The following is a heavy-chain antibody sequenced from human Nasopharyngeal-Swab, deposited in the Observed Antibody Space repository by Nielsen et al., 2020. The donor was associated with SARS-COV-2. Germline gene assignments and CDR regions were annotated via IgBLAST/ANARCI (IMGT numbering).Heavy chain of an antibody. CDR2: INHNERT. Sequence: SETLSLTCSVSGGSFKGFYWNWIRQAPGKGLEWIGEINHNERTNYNPSLKSRIAMLVDTSNNQVSLKVSSVSAGDTAVYYCARAGRVGDAYTGLDVWGQGTTVTVSS. J-gene: IGHJ6*02. D-gene: IGHD5-24*01. V-gene: IGHV4-34*01. CDR1: GGSFKGFY. CDR3: ARAGRVGDAYTGLDV.